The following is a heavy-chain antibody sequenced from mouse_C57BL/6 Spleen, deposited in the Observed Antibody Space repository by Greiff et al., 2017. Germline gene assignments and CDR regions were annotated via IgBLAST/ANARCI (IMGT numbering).Heavy chain of an antibody. CDR2: INPNNGGT. CDR1: GYTFTDYN. V-gene: IGHV1-22*01. CDR3: ASSYYGSSGYFDY. D-gene: IGHD1-1*01. Sequence: EVKLMESGPELVKPGASVKMSCKASGYTFTDYNMHWVKQSHGKSLEWIGYINPNNGGTSYNQKFKGKATLTVNKSSSTAYMELRSLTSEDSAVYYCASSYYGSSGYFDYWGQGTTLTVSS. J-gene: IGHJ2*01.